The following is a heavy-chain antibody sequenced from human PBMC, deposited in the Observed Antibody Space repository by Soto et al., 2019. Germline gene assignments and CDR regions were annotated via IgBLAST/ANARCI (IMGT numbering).Heavy chain of an antibody. CDR1: GFTFSSYA. CDR2: ISGSGGST. J-gene: IGHJ4*02. Sequence: PGGSLRLSCAASGFTFSSYAMSWVRRAPGKGLEWVSAISGSGGSTYYADSVKGRFTISRDNSKNTLYLHVSSLRAEDTAVYYCAKDQIPDLYYFDYWGQGTLVTVSS. CDR3: AKDQIPDLYYFDY. V-gene: IGHV3-23*01.